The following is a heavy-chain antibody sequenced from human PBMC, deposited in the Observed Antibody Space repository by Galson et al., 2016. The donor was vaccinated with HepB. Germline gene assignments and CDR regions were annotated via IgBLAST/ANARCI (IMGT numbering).Heavy chain of an antibody. CDR3: ARRRFGVPFDS. CDR1: GFTFSTYW. J-gene: IGHJ4*02. V-gene: IGHV3-74*01. Sequence: SLRLSCAASGFTFSTYWMHWVRQFPGTGLEWLSHIDNDGSGTTYADSVKGRFIISRDNAKNTLYVQMSSLRVEDTALYYCARRRFGVPFDSWGQGTLVTVSS. CDR2: IDNDGSGT. D-gene: IGHD3-16*01.